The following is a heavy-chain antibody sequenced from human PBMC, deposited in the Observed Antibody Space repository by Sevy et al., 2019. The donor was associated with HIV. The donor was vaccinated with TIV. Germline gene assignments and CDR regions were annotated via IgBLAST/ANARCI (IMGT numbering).Heavy chain of an antibody. Sequence: GGSLRLSCTTSGFTFGDYAMNWVRQAPGKGLEWVAFIKSKAQGGTIDHAASVKGRFTISRDDSKSIAYLEMNNLKIEDSAVYYRTKSSGRQSISDYWGQGTLLSVSS. CDR1: GFTFGDYA. CDR2: IKSKAQGGTI. CDR3: TKSSGRQSISDY. J-gene: IGHJ4*02. V-gene: IGHV3-49*04. D-gene: IGHD2-21*01.